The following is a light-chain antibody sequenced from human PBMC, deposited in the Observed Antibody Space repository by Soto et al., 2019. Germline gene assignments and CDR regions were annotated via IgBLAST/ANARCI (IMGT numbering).Light chain of an antibody. Sequence: IQMTPSPSSLSASVGDRVTITCQASQDITNYLIWYQQKPGKAPKLLIYDASSLGTGVSSMFSGSGCGTHFTLTISSLQPEDIATYYCQQFDSVPCTFGQGTKLEIK. CDR1: QDITNY. CDR3: QQFDSVPCT. V-gene: IGKV1-33*01. J-gene: IGKJ2*02. CDR2: DAS.